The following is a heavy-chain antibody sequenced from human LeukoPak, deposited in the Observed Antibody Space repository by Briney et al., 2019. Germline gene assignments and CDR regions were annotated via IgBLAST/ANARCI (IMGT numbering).Heavy chain of an antibody. CDR1: GFTFSSYG. D-gene: IGHD3-22*01. J-gene: IGHJ4*02. CDR2: ISYDGSNK. Sequence: PGGSLRLSCAASGFTFSSYGMHWVRQAPGKGLEWVAVISYDGSNKYYADSVKGRFTISRDNSKNTLYLQVNSLRAEDTAVYYCAIATRITIIGNPIDYWGQGALVTVSS. V-gene: IGHV3-30*03. CDR3: AIATRITIIGNPIDY.